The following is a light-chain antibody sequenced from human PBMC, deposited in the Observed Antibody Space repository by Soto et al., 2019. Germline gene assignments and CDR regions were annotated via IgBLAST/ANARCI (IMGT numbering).Light chain of an antibody. CDR2: AAS. CDR1: QSISSY. V-gene: IGKV1-39*01. CDR3: QQSYSTPQS. Sequence: DIQMTQSPSSLSASVGDRVTITCRASQSISSYLNWYQQKPGKAPKLLIYAASSVQSGVPSRFSGSGSWTDFTLTISSLQPEDFATYYCQQSYSTPQSFGPGTKVDI. J-gene: IGKJ3*01.